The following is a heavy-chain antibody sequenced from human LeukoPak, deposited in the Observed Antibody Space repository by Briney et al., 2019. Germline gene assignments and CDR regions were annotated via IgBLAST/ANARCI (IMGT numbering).Heavy chain of an antibody. CDR3: ARDGTPIYSSGWVYMDV. V-gene: IGHV3-48*03. CDR1: GFSFSAYE. CDR2: ISASGTLT. J-gene: IGHJ6*04. D-gene: IGHD6-25*01. Sequence: GGSLRLSCAASGFSFSAYEMNWVRQAPGKGLEWISYISASGTLTHYADSVEGRFAISRDNAKNSLYLQMNSLRGEDTAVYYCARDGTPIYSSGWVYMDVWGKGTTVTISS.